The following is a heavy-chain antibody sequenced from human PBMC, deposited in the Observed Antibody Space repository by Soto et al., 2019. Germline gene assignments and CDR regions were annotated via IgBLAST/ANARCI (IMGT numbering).Heavy chain of an antibody. Sequence: GGSLRLSCAASGFTVSSNYMSWVRQAPGKGLEWVSVIYSGGSTYCADSVKGRFTISRDNSKNTLYLQMNSLRAEDTAVYYCARDDRYSSSSDYYYYMDVWGKGTTVTVSS. V-gene: IGHV3-53*01. D-gene: IGHD6-6*01. J-gene: IGHJ6*03. CDR3: ARDDRYSSSSDYYYYMDV. CDR1: GFTVSSNY. CDR2: IYSGGST.